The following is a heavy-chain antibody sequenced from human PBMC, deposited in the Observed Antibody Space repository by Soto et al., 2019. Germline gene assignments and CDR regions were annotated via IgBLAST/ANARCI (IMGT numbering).Heavy chain of an antibody. D-gene: IGHD4-17*01. J-gene: IGHJ4*02. V-gene: IGHV4-31*03. CDR3: ARYACYGDYRSCHFDY. CDR1: VEYISSRGYY. Sequence: TLSLPCTVSVEYISSRGYYCSWIRQHPGKGLEWIGYIYYSGSTYSNPSLKSRIIIPVNKSKNEYSPMVTSVAAANTAVYYWARYACYGDYRSCHFDYWGQGPMLTVYS. CDR2: IYYSGST.